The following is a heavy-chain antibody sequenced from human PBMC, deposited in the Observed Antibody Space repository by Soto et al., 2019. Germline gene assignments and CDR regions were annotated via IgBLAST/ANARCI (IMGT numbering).Heavy chain of an antibody. D-gene: IGHD6-6*01. CDR2: IYWHDNE. Sequence: SGPTQVHPSQTLTLICTFSEFSRTTSGRGVAWIRHPPGKALEWLALIYWHDNERYSPSLKIRPTTTNDTSKTQVVLTTTNVDPVDTATYYSGISRRSSGDAFDFWGQGTLVTVSS. V-gene: IGHV2-5*01. CDR1: EFSRTTSGRG. J-gene: IGHJ3*01. CDR3: GISRRSSGDAFDF.